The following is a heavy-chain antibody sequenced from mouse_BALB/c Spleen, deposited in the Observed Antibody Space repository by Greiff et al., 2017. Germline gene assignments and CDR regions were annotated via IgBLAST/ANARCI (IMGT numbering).Heavy chain of an antibody. V-gene: IGHV5-6-5*01. J-gene: IGHJ1*01. CDR3: ARGPAGGYFDV. CDR1: GFTFSSYA. Sequence: EVKVEESGGGLVKPGGSLKLSCAASGFTFSSYAMSWVRQTPEKRLEWVASISSGGSTYYPDSVKGRFTISRDNARNILYLQMSSLRSEDTAMYYCARGPAGGYFDVWGAGTTVTVSS. CDR2: ISSGGST.